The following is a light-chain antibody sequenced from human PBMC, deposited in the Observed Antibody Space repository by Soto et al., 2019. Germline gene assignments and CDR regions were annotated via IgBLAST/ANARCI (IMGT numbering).Light chain of an antibody. CDR2: AAS. V-gene: IGKV1-39*01. CDR3: QQSYNAPFN. Sequence: DIQMTQPPSPLSASVGDRIIITCRASQTIARYINWFQQKSGQPPKLLVYAASTLRHGVPSRFSASGSGPHFTLTINSLQPEDLATYYCQQSYNAPFNLGPGTKVDNK. CDR1: QTIARY. J-gene: IGKJ3*01.